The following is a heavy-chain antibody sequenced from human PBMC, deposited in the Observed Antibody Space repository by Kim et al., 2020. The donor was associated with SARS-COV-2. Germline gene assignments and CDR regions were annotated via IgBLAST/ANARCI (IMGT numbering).Heavy chain of an antibody. V-gene: IGHV4-34*01. J-gene: IGHJ6*02. CDR1: GGSFSGYY. CDR3: ARDRYYDFWSGYSDPRYGMDV. D-gene: IGHD3-3*01. CDR2: INHSGST. Sequence: SETLSLTCAVYGGSFSGYYWSWIRQPPGKGLEWIGEINHSGSTNYNPSLKSRVTISVDTSKNQFSLKLSSVTAADTAVYYCARDRYYDFWSGYSDPRYGMDVWGQGTTVTVSS.